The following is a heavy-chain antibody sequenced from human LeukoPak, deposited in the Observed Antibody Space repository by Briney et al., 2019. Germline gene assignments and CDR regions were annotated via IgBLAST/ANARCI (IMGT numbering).Heavy chain of an antibody. CDR1: GGSITNYY. D-gene: IGHD6-19*01. J-gene: IGHJ4*02. V-gene: IGHV4-59*01. Sequence: SETLSLTCTVSGGSITNYYWSWIRQPPGKELEWIGHMHYGGSTNYNPSLKGRVSISIDTSESQFSLKLNSVTAADTAVYYCATGGGWLTDSWGQGTLVTVSS. CDR2: MHYGGST. CDR3: ATGGGWLTDS.